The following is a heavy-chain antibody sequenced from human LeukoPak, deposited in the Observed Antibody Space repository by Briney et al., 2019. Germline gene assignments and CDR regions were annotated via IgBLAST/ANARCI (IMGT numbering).Heavy chain of an antibody. CDR3: AKVMKGSERLTMVRGVIIKTAGLYYMDV. D-gene: IGHD3-10*01. Sequence: GGSLRLSCAASGFTFSNYAMSWVRQAPTKGLEWVSTISASGGSTNYADSVKGRFTISRDNSKNTVYLQMNSLRAEDTAVYYCAKVMKGSERLTMVRGVIIKTAGLYYMDVWGKGTTVTVSS. CDR1: GFTFSNYA. V-gene: IGHV3-23*01. CDR2: ISASGGST. J-gene: IGHJ6*03.